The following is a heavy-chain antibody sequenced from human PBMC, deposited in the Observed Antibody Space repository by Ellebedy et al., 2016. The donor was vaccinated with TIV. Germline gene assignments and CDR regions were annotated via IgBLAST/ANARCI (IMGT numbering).Heavy chain of an antibody. Sequence: GESLKISCKGSGYSFTSYWIGWVRQMPGKGLEWMGRIDPSDSYTNYSPSFQGHVTISADKSISTAYLQWSSLKASDTAMYYCARRWFGESDIWGQGTLVTVSS. V-gene: IGHV5-10-1*01. CDR1: GYSFTSYW. CDR3: ARRWFGESDI. J-gene: IGHJ4*02. CDR2: IDPSDSYT. D-gene: IGHD3-10*01.